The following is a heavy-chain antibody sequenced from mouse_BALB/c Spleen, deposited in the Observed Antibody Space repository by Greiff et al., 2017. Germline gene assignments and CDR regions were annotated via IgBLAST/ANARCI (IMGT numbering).Heavy chain of an antibody. CDR1: GYSFTGYY. CDR2: INPYNGAT. J-gene: IGHJ4*01. CDR3: ARPYFSYAMDY. V-gene: IGHV1-31*01. D-gene: IGHD2-10*01. Sequence: VQLKQSGPELVKPGASVKISCKASGYSFTGYYMHWVKQSHVKSLEWIGRINPYNGATSYNQNFKDKASLTVDKSSSTAYMELHSLTSEDSAVYYCARPYFSYAMDYWGQGTSVTVSS.